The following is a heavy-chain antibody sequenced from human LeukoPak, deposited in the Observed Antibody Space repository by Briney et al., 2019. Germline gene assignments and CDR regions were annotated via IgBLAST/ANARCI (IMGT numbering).Heavy chain of an antibody. D-gene: IGHD4-17*01. J-gene: IGHJ5*02. CDR3: ARVVYGDYAGDIYNWFDP. CDR1: GGSISSYY. CDR2: IYYSGST. Sequence: SETLSLTCTVSGGSISSYYWSWIRQPPGKGLEWIGYIYYSGSTNYNPSLKSRVTISVDTSKNQFSLKLSSVTAADTAVYYCARVVYGDYAGDIYNWFDPWGQGTQVTVSS. V-gene: IGHV4-59*01.